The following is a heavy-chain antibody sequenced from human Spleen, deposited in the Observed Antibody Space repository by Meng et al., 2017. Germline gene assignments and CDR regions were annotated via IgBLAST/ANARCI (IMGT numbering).Heavy chain of an antibody. V-gene: IGHV3-66*02. CDR3: ERSPIDKYDLSAFPLDY. Sequence: GESLKISCAASGFTFNNYGMTWVRQAPGKGLEGVSVIYSGGDTNYANYVKGRFTISRDNSKNTVFLQINRLRSEDTDVYYCERSPIDKYDLSAFPLDYWGQGTLVTVSS. D-gene: IGHD3-22*01. CDR1: GFTFNNYG. CDR2: IYSGGDT. J-gene: IGHJ4*02.